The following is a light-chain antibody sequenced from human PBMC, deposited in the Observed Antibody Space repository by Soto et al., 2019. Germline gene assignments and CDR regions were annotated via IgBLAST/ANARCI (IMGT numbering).Light chain of an antibody. V-gene: IGKV3-15*01. J-gene: IGKJ1*01. CDR3: QQYNKWPWT. CDR2: GAS. Sequence: EILMTQSPATLSVSPGARATLSCRASQSFSSNLAWYQHKPGQAPRLLIYGASPRATGIPGRFSGSGSGTVFTLTISSLQSEDFGVHYRQQYNKWPWTFGRGTKVDIX. CDR1: QSFSSN.